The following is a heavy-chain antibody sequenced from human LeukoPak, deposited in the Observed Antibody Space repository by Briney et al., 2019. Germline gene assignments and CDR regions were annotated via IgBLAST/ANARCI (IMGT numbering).Heavy chain of an antibody. J-gene: IGHJ4*02. CDR1: GYTFTSYG. Sequence: ASVKVSCKASGYTFTSYGISRGRQAPGQGVEWVGWISAYNGNTNYAQKLQGRVTMTTDTSTSTAHMELRSLRSDDTAVYYCATSEGAPRGPPYSWGQGTLVTVSS. CDR2: ISAYNGNT. D-gene: IGHD4-4*01. CDR3: ATSEGAPRGPPYS. V-gene: IGHV1-18*01.